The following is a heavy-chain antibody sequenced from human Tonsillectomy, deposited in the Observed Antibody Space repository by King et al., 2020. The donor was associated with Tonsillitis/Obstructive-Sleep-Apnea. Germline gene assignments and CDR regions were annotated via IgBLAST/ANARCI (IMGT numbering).Heavy chain of an antibody. CDR3: ARDRYGSRYDAFDI. J-gene: IGHJ3*02. Sequence: VQRVESGGGLVKPGGSLRLSCAASGFTFSAYYMSWIRQAPGKGLEWVSYISSSGSTIYYADSVKDRFTISRDNAKNSLYLQMNSLRGEDTAVYYCARDRYGSRYDAFDIWGQGTMVTVSS. V-gene: IGHV3-11*01. D-gene: IGHD6-13*01. CDR2: ISSSGSTI. CDR1: GFTFSAYY.